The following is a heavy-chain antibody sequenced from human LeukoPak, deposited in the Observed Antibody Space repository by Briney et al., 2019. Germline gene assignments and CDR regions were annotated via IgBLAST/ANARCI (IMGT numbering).Heavy chain of an antibody. CDR1: GISISDYG. V-gene: IGHV3-23*01. Sequence: GGSLRLSCSASGISISDYGMSWVRQAPGKGLEWVSAISGSGGSTYYADSVKGRFTISRDNSKNTLYLQMNSLRAEDTAVYYCAIYYFFDYWGQGTLVTVSS. CDR3: AIYYFFDY. J-gene: IGHJ4*02. CDR2: ISGSGGST. D-gene: IGHD1-26*01.